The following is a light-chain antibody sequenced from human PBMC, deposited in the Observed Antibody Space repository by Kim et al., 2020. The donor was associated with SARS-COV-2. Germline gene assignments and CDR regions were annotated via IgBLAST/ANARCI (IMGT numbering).Light chain of an antibody. CDR3: SSYAGTSVV. V-gene: IGLV2-11*03. CDR1: SSDVGGYNY. J-gene: IGLJ2*01. Sequence: PGQSVTIYCTGTSSDVGGYNYVSWYQQHPGKAPKLMIYDVSKRPSGVPDRFSGSKYGNTASLTISGLQAEDEADYYCSSYAGTSVVFGGGTQLTVL. CDR2: DVS.